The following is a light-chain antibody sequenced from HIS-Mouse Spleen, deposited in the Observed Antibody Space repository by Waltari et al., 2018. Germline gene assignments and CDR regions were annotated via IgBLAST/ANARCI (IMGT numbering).Light chain of an antibody. CDR1: SSDVGSYHL. J-gene: IGLJ3*02. CDR2: EGS. CDR3: CSYAGSSTWV. V-gene: IGLV2-23*01. Sequence: QSALTQPASVSGSPGQSITISCTGTSSDVGSYHLVPWYQQHPGKAPKLMIYEGSHRPSGVSNRFSGSKSGNTASLTISGLQAEDEADYYCCSYAGSSTWVFGGGTKLTVL.